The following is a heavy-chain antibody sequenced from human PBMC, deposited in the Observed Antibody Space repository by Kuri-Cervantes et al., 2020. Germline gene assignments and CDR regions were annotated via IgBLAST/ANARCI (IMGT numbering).Heavy chain of an antibody. CDR2: IKEDGSDK. D-gene: IGHD5-12*01. J-gene: IGHJ4*02. CDR3: VRGATIF. V-gene: IGHV3-7*01. CDR1: GFTFSDYC. Sequence: GGSLRLSCAASGFTFSDYCMNWIRQAPGKGLEWVANIKEDGSDKYYVDSVKGRFTISRDNGKKSVYLQMNSLRAEDTAVYFCVRGATIFWGQGTLVTVSS.